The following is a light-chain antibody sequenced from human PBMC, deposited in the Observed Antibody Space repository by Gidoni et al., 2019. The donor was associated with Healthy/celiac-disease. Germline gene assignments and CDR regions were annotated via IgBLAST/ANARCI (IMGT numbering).Light chain of an antibody. V-gene: IGKV1-9*01. CDR2: AAS. J-gene: IGKJ5*01. CDR1: QGISSY. CDR3: QQLNSDPT. Sequence: IQLTQSPSSLSASVGDRVTITSRASQGISSYLAWYQQKPGKAPKLLNYAASNLQSGVPSRFSRSGSGTDFTLTISSLQPEDFTTYYCQQLNSDPTLGQGTRLEIK.